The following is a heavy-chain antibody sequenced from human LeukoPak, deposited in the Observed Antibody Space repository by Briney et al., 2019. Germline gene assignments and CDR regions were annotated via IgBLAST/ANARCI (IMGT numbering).Heavy chain of an antibody. CDR1: GGSFSGYY. CDR3: ARATVRHYYYMDV. Sequence: SETLSLTCAVYGGSFSGYYWSWIRQPPGKGLEWIGEINHSGSTNYNPSLKSRVTISVDTSKNQFSLKLGSVTAADTAVYYCARATVRHYYYMDVWGKGTTVTVSS. D-gene: IGHD3-10*01. V-gene: IGHV4-34*01. CDR2: INHSGST. J-gene: IGHJ6*03.